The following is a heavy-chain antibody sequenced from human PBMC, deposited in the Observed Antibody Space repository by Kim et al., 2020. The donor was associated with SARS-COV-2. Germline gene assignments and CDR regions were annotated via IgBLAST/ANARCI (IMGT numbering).Heavy chain of an antibody. CDR2: ISYDGSNK. V-gene: IGHV3-30*18. D-gene: IGHD3-22*01. Sequence: GGSLRLSCAASGFTFSSYGMHWVRQAPGKGLEWVAVISYDGSNKYYADSVKGRFTISRDNSKNTLYLQMNSLRAEDTAVYYCAKDHSSGYYYGEDYWGQGTLVTVSS. CDR3: AKDHSSGYYYGEDY. CDR1: GFTFSSYG. J-gene: IGHJ4*02.